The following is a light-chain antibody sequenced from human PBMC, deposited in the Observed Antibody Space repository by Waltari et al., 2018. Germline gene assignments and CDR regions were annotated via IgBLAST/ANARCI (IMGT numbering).Light chain of an antibody. CDR3: MIWYSTAVV. CDR1: SGINVGTYR. Sequence: QAVLTQPASLSASPGASASLTCTLRSGINVGTYRIYWYQQKPGSPPQFLLTYKSDSDKQQGYAVPSGFSGSKDASANEGILLSSGRQSEDEADYYCMIWYSTAVVFGGGTKLTVL. CDR2: YKSDSDK. V-gene: IGLV5-45*01. J-gene: IGLJ2*01.